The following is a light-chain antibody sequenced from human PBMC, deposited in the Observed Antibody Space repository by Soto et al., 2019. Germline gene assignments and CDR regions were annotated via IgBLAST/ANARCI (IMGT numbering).Light chain of an antibody. J-gene: IGKJ2*01. CDR3: QQYNNWPHT. CDR1: QSVSSQ. Sequence: ERVMTQSPATLSASPGERATLSCRASQSVSSQLAWYQQKPDQAPRLLIYGASTRATGIPARFSGSGSGTEFTLTISSLQSEDFAVYYWQQYNNWPHTFGQGTKLEIK. CDR2: GAS. V-gene: IGKV3-15*01.